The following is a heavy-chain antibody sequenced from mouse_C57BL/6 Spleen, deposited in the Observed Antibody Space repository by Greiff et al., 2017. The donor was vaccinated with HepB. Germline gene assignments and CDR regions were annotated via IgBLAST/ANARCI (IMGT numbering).Heavy chain of an antibody. V-gene: IGHV1-76*01. Sequence: QVQLQQSGAELVRPGASVKLSCKASGYTFTDYYINWVKQRPGQGLEWIARIYPGSGNTYYNEKFKGKATLTAEKSSITAYMQLSSLTSEDSAVYFCAREGKGAIDDWGQGTSVTVAS. CDR1: GYTFTDYY. J-gene: IGHJ4*01. CDR3: AREGKGAIDD. CDR2: IYPGSGNT.